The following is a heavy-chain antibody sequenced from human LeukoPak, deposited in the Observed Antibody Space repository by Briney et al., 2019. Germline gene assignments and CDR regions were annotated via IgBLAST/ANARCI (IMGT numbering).Heavy chain of an antibody. CDR1: GGSFSGYY. CDR2: INHSGST. J-gene: IGHJ2*01. Sequence: PSETLSLTCAVYGGSFSGYYWSWIRQPPGKGLEWIGEINHSGSTNYNPSLKSRVTISVDTSKNQFSLKLSSVTAADTAVYYCARGRITGERYFDLWGCGTLVTVSS. V-gene: IGHV4-34*01. D-gene: IGHD1-14*01. CDR3: ARGRITGERYFDL.